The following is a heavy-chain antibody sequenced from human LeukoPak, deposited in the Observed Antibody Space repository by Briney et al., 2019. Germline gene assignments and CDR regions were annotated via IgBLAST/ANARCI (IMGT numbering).Heavy chain of an antibody. CDR3: AKAGTEDGYNIYFDH. V-gene: IGHV3-23*01. CDR1: GFTFSGYA. D-gene: IGHD5-24*01. CDR2: ISGGGGGT. J-gene: IGHJ4*02. Sequence: GGSLTLSCSASGFTFSGYAMSWVRQAPGKGLEWVSLISGGGGGTYYADSVKGRFTIFRDNSKNTLYLQMNSLRAEDTAVYYCAKAGTEDGYNIYFDHWGQGTLVTVSS.